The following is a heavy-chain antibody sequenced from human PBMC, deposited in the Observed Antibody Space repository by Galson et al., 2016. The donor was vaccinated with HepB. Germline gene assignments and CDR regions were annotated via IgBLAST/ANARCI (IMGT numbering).Heavy chain of an antibody. D-gene: IGHD6-6*01. V-gene: IGHV3-23*01. J-gene: IGHJ5*02. Sequence: SLRLSCAASGFTFSSYAMTWVRQSPGKGLEWVSGISGSGGSTSYADSLKGRFTISRDNSKNTLYLEINSLGAEDTALYYCAKGARSSSPGWFAPWGQGTLATVSS. CDR2: ISGSGGST. CDR1: GFTFSSYA. CDR3: AKGARSSSPGWFAP.